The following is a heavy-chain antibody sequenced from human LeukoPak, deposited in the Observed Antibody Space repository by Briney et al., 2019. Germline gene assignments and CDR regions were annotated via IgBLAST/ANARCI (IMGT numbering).Heavy chain of an antibody. CDR3: ARWYSSSWYWKWFDP. J-gene: IGHJ5*02. D-gene: IGHD6-13*01. CDR2: IYHSGST. CDR1: NYSISSGYY. V-gene: IGHV4-38-2*02. Sequence: SETLSLTCTVSNYSISSGYYWGWIRQPPGKGLEWIGSIYHSGSTYYNPSLKSRVTISVDTSKNQFSLKLSSVTAADTAVYYCARWYSSSWYWKWFDPWGQGTLVTVSS.